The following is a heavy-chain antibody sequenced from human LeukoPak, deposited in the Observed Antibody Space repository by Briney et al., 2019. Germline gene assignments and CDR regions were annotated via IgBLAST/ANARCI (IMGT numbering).Heavy chain of an antibody. CDR1: GFTFSSYG. Sequence: GGSLRLSCAASGFTFSSYGMHWVRQAPGKGLEWVAFIRYDGSNKYYADSVKGRFTISRDNSKNTLYLQMNSLRAEDTAVYYCAKEKYYYDGNWFDPWGQGTLVTVSS. D-gene: IGHD3-22*01. J-gene: IGHJ5*02. V-gene: IGHV3-30*02. CDR2: IRYDGSNK. CDR3: AKEKYYYDGNWFDP.